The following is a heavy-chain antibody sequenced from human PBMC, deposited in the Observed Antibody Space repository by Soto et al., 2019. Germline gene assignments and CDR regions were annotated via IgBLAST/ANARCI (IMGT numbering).Heavy chain of an antibody. CDR1: GFTFSNAW. CDR2: IKSNSDGGTT. J-gene: IGHJ4*02. V-gene: IGHV3-15*01. D-gene: IGHD1-1*01. Sequence: GGSLRLSCVASGFTFSNAWMTWVRQAPGKGLEWVGRIKSNSDGGTTYYAAPVEGRFTISRDDSTNTVFLQMKSLKTEDTAVYYCTTTGTIDYWGQGTLVTVSS. CDR3: TTTGTIDY.